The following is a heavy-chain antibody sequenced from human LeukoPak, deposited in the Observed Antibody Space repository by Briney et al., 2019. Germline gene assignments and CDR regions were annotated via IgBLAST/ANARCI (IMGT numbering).Heavy chain of an antibody. D-gene: IGHD3-22*01. CDR1: GFTFSNYG. Sequence: PGRSLRLSCAASGFTFSNYGMHWVRQAPGKGLEWVAVISYDGSNKYYADSVKGRFTISRDNSKNTLYLQMNSLRAEDTAVYYCARSSSGNAFDIWGQGTMVTVSS. J-gene: IGHJ3*02. CDR3: ARSSSGNAFDI. CDR2: ISYDGSNK. V-gene: IGHV3-30*03.